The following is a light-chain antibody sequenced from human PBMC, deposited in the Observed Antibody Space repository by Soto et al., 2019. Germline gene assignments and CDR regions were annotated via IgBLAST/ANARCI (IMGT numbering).Light chain of an antibody. CDR3: QQYGSSPTS. CDR1: QSVSSSY. Sequence: EIVLTQSPGTLSLSPGERATLSFRASQSVSSSYLAWYQQTPGQAPRLLIYAASSRATGIPDRFSGSGSGTDFTLTISRLEPEDFAVYFCQQYGSSPTSFGQGTKVDIK. CDR2: AAS. J-gene: IGKJ1*01. V-gene: IGKV3-20*01.